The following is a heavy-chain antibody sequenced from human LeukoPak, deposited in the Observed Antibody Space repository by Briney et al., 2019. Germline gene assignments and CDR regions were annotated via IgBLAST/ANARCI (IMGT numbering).Heavy chain of an antibody. CDR3: ARGKQQLVGDGFDY. D-gene: IGHD6-13*01. J-gene: IGHJ4*02. V-gene: IGHV1-46*01. CDR1: GGTFSSYA. Sequence: ASVKVSCKASGGTFSSYAISWVRQAPGQGLEWMGIINPSGGSTSYAQKFQGRVTMTRDTSTSTVYMELSSLRSEDTAVYYCARGKQQLVGDGFDYWGQGTLVTVSS. CDR2: INPSGGST.